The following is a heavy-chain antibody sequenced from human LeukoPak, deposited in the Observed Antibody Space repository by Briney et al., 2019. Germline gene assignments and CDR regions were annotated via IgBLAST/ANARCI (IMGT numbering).Heavy chain of an antibody. CDR3: ARSASTGATWIQLWLHWFDP. V-gene: IGHV1-2*02. CDR2: INPNSGGT. D-gene: IGHD5-18*01. J-gene: IGHJ5*02. CDR1: GYTFTGYY. Sequence: ASVKVSCKASGYTFTGYYMHWVRQAPGQGLEWMGWINPNSGGTNYAQKFQGRVTMTRDTSISTAYMELSRLRSDDTAVYYCARSASTGATWIQLWLHWFDPWGQGTLVTVSS.